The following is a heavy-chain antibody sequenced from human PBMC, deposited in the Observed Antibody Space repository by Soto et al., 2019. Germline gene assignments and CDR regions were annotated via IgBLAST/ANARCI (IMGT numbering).Heavy chain of an antibody. V-gene: IGHV3-33*01. J-gene: IGHJ4*02. CDR3: ARDQILYGGNSFDA. CDR2: IWHDDK. CDR1: GFTLSSDG. Sequence: QVQLVESGGGVVQPGRSLRLSCAASGFTLSSDGMHWVRQAPGKGLEWVAVIWHDDKYYVNSVKGRFTISRDNSKNTLYHQMRSLRAEDTAVYYCARDQILYGGNSFDAWGQGTLVTISS. D-gene: IGHD2-15*01.